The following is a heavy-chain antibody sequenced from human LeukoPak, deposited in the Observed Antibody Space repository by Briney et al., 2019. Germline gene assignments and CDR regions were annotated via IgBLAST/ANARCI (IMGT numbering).Heavy chain of an antibody. V-gene: IGHV4-31*03. CDR1: GVSISSGDYY. Sequence: PSETLSLTCTVSGVSISSGDYYWNWIRHHPGKGLEWIGYIYYSGSTYYNPLLKSRLTISVDTSKFQFSLKLRSVTAADTAVYYCARGPSGSPVHFDYWGQGTLVTASS. CDR2: IYYSGST. CDR3: ARGPSGSPVHFDY. D-gene: IGHD1-26*01. J-gene: IGHJ4*02.